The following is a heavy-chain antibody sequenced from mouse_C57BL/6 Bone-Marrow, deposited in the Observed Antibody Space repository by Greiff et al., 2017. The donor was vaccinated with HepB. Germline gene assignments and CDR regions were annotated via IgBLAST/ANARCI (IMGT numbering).Heavy chain of an antibody. CDR1: GYTFTSYG. D-gene: IGHD2-1*01. CDR2: IYPRSGNT. CDR3: EVYYGNYKGFAY. V-gene: IGHV1-81*01. Sequence: QVQLQQSGAELARPGASVKLSCKASGYTFTSYGISWVKQRTGQGLEWIGEIYPRSGNTYYNEKFKGKATLTADKSSSTAYMELRSLTSEDSAVYFCEVYYGNYKGFAYWGQGTLVTVSA. J-gene: IGHJ3*01.